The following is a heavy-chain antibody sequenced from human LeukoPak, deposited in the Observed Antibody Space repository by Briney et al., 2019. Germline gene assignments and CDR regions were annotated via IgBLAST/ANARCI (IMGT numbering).Heavy chain of an antibody. J-gene: IGHJ3*02. D-gene: IGHD2-2*01. CDR1: GYTFITYA. V-gene: IGHV7-4-1*02. CDR2: INTNTGNP. Sequence: ASVKVSCKASGYTFITYAMNWVRQAPGQGLEWMGWINTNTGNPMYAQGFAGRFVFSLDTSVSTAYLQISSLKAEDTAVYYCARAQTADIVVARWSNAFDIWGQGTMVTVSS. CDR3: ARAQTADIVVARWSNAFDI.